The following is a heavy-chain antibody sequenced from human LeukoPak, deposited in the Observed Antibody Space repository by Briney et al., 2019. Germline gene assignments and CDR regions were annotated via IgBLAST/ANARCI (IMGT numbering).Heavy chain of an antibody. J-gene: IGHJ4*02. Sequence: GASVKVSCKASGYTFTDYYIHWVRQAPGQGLQWMGRVNPNSGATRYLQTFEGRVKMTTDTSIGTAYMELSSLRPDDTAVYYCARGPGCISTSCPYYFDYWGKGTLVTVSS. CDR3: ARGPGCISTSCPYYFDY. CDR1: GYTFTDYY. V-gene: IGHV1-2*06. D-gene: IGHD2-2*01. CDR2: VNPNSGAT.